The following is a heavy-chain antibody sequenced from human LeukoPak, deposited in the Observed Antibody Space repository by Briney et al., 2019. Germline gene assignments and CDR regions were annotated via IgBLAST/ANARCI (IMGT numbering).Heavy chain of an antibody. Sequence: GGSLRLSCAASGFTVSSNYMSWVRQAPGKGLEWVSVIYSGGSTYYADSVKGRFTISRDNSKNTLYLQMNSLRAEGTAVYYCAKDDYDSGSPSEYWGQGTLVTVSS. V-gene: IGHV3-66*01. CDR3: AKDDYDSGSPSEY. CDR2: IYSGGST. J-gene: IGHJ4*02. CDR1: GFTVSSNY. D-gene: IGHD3-10*01.